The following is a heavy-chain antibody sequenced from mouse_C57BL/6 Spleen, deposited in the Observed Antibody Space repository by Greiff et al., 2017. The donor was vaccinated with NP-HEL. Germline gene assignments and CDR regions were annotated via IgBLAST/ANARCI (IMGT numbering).Heavy chain of an antibody. CDR1: GYTFTSYW. CDR3: ASSGYAYFDN. J-gene: IGHJ2*01. D-gene: IGHD3-2*02. Sequence: QVQLQQPGAELVKPGASVKLSCKASGYTFTSYWMQWVKQRPGQGLEWIGEIDPSDSYTNYNQKFKGKATLTVDTSSSTAYMQLSSLTSEDSAVYCCASSGYAYFDNWGQGATLTVSS. CDR2: IDPSDSYT. V-gene: IGHV1-50*01.